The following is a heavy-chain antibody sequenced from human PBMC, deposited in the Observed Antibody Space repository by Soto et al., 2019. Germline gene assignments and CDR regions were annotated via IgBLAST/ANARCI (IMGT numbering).Heavy chain of an antibody. D-gene: IGHD6-19*01. V-gene: IGHV1-18*01. CDR3: ESATSIAVAGNEN. J-gene: IGHJ4*02. CDR2: ISFYNGNT. Sequence: QVQLVQSGGEVKKPGASVKVSCKASGDTVTTYGISWVRQAPGQGLEWMGWISFYNGNTNYAQQLQGRVTLTTDTSTSTAYMELRSLRSDDTAVYYCESATSIAVAGNENWGQGTLVTVSS. CDR1: GDTVTTYG.